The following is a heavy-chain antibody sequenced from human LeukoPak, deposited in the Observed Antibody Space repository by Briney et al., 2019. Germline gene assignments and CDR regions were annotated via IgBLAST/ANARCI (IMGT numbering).Heavy chain of an antibody. J-gene: IGHJ3*02. V-gene: IGHV4-39*01. CDR1: GGSISSSSYY. CDR3: AKPSRGWLQFDAFDI. Sequence: PSETLSLTCTVSGGSISSSSYYWGWIRQPPGKGLEGMGSIYYSGSTYYNASLKSRVTISVDTSKNQSSLKLSSVTAADTAVYYCAKPSRGWLQFDAFDIWGQGTMVTVSS. CDR2: IYYSGST. D-gene: IGHD5-24*01.